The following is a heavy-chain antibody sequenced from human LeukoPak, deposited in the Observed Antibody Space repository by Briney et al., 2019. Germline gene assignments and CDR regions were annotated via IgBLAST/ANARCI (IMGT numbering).Heavy chain of an antibody. CDR2: IYTSGST. CDR3: AREVRFGEGEWFDP. J-gene: IGHJ5*02. CDR1: GGSISSGSYY. Sequence: SQTLSLTCTVSGGSISSGSYYWSWIRQPAGKGLEWIGRIYTSGSTNYNPSLKSRVTISVDTSKNQFSLKLSSVTAADTAVYYCAREVRFGEGEWFDPWGQGTLVTVSS. V-gene: IGHV4-61*02. D-gene: IGHD3-10*01.